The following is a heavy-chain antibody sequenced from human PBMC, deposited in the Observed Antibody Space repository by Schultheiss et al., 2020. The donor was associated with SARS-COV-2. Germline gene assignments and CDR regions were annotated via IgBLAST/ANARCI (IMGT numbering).Heavy chain of an antibody. CDR3: AKDFYDFWSGRVDY. D-gene: IGHD3-3*01. J-gene: IGHJ4*02. CDR2: ISWNSGSI. V-gene: IGHV3-9*01. CDR1: GFSFSSYA. Sequence: SLKISCAASGFSFSSYAMSWVRQAPGKGLEWVSGISWNSGSIGYADSVKGRFTISRDNAKNSLYLQMNSLRAEDTALYYCAKDFYDFWSGRVDYWGQGTLVTVSS.